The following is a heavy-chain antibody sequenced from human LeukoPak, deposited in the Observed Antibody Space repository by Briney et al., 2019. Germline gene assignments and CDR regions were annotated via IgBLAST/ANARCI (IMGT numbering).Heavy chain of an antibody. V-gene: IGHV1-46*01. CDR2: IIPSGGST. Sequence: ASLKVSCKASGYTFTSYYIHWVRQASGQGLEWMGRIIPSGGSTSYAQKFQGRVTMTRDTSTSTVYMELSSLRSDDTAVYYCARSDYGDYWGQGTLVTVS. CDR3: ARSDYGDY. J-gene: IGHJ4*02. CDR1: GYTFTSYY.